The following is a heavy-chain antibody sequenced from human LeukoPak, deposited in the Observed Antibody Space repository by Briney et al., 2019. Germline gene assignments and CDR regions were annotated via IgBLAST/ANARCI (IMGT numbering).Heavy chain of an antibody. Sequence: SETLSLTCTVSGGSISTYYWSWIRQPPGKGLEWIRYIHYSGSTNYNPSLKSRVTISVDTSKNQFSLKLSSVTAADTAVYYCARGTGYCSSTSCYASDYYYYMDVWGKGTTVSVSS. D-gene: IGHD2-2*01. CDR2: IHYSGST. CDR3: ARGTGYCSSTSCYASDYYYYMDV. V-gene: IGHV4-59*01. J-gene: IGHJ6*03. CDR1: GGSISTYY.